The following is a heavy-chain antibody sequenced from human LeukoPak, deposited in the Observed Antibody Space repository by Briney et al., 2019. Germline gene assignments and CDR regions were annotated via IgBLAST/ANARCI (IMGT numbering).Heavy chain of an antibody. D-gene: IGHD3-9*01. Sequence: GASVKVSCKASGYTFTDYYIHWVRQAPGHGLEWMGWVNPHSGGTNFAQRFRGRVTLTRDTSVTTAYMELSRLRSDDTAVYYCARDSQYYDILTGYYTLGYYYYMDVWGKGTTVTISS. CDR3: ARDSQYYDILTGYYTLGYYYYMDV. CDR1: GYTFTDYY. CDR2: VNPHSGGT. V-gene: IGHV1-2*02. J-gene: IGHJ6*03.